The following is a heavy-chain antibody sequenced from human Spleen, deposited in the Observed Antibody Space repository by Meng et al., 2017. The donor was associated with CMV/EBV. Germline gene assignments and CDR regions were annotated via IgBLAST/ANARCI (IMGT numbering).Heavy chain of an antibody. CDR1: GGSIGSYY. V-gene: IGHV4-59*01. Sequence: SETLSLTCSVSGGSIGSYYWSWIRQPPGKGLEWIGYTYYSGSTNYSPSLRSRVTISVDRSKNQFSLKLRSVTAADTAVYYCARDPDYDSSGYRYGMDVWGQGTAVTVSS. CDR3: ARDPDYDSSGYRYGMDV. CDR2: TYYSGST. J-gene: IGHJ6*02. D-gene: IGHD3-22*01.